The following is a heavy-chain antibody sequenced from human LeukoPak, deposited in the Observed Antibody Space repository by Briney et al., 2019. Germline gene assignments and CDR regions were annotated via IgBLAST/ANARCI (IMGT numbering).Heavy chain of an antibody. J-gene: IGHJ4*02. V-gene: IGHV4-38-2*02. Sequence: TETLSLTCTVSGYSISSRYFWGWIRQPPGKGLEWIGSIYQSGSTYYNPSLKSRVTISVDTSKDQFSVKLTSVNAADTAVYFCARQSAYNPYYAFDSWGQGTLVTVSS. CDR1: GYSISSRYF. CDR2: IYQSGST. CDR3: ARQSAYNPYYAFDS. D-gene: IGHD3-3*01.